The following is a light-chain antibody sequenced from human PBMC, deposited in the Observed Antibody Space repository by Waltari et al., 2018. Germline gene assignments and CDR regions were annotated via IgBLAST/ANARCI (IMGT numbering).Light chain of an antibody. V-gene: IGKV1-9*01. CDR1: QDISSY. CDR2: ARS. CDR3: QQVNSYPFT. J-gene: IGKJ3*01. Sequence: IQLTQSPSSLSASVGDRVTITCRASQDISSYLAWYQQKPGKAPKLLIYARSTLLNGVPSMFSGSGFGTDFTLTISSLQPEDFATYYCQQVNSYPFTFGPGTTVDFK.